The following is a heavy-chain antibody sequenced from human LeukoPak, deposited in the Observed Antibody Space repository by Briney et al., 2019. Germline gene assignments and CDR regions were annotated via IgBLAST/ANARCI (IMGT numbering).Heavy chain of an antibody. V-gene: IGHV3-30*04. Sequence: PGGSLRLSCAASGFTFSSYAMHWVRQAPGKGLEGVAVISYDGSNKYYADSVKGRFTISRDNSKNTLYLQMNSMRAEDTAVYYCARFLGTVTTYYFDSWGKGTLVPVSS. CDR2: ISYDGSNK. J-gene: IGHJ4*02. CDR3: ARFLGTVTTYYFDS. CDR1: GFTFSSYA. D-gene: IGHD4-17*01.